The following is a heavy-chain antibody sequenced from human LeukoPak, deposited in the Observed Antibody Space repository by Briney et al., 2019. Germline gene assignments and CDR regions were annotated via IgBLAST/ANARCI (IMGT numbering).Heavy chain of an antibody. CDR1: NDSITSGAYY. V-gene: IGHV4-61*08. D-gene: IGHD3-10*01. CDR3: ARIGGFGESSYFDY. Sequence: PSETLSLTCTVSNDSITSGAYYWTWIRQPPGKGLEWIGYIYYSGSTNYNPSLKSRVTISVDTSKNQFSLKLSSVTAADTAVYYCARIGGFGESSYFDYWGQGTLVTVSS. J-gene: IGHJ4*02. CDR2: IYYSGST.